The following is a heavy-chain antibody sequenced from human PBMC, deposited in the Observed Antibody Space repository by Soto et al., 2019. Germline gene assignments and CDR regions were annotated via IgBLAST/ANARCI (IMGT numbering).Heavy chain of an antibody. Sequence: XGSLRLSCAVSGFTFSDYGMHWVRQAPGKGLEWVAVMSYAGTYKYYADSVKGRFTISRDLSGNTLFLQMNSLRLEDTAVYFCAKEMYPRTVLDSSSPWGDYWGQGTLVTASS. J-gene: IGHJ4*02. D-gene: IGHD6-6*01. CDR3: AKEMYPRTVLDSSSPWGDY. V-gene: IGHV3-30*18. CDR2: MSYAGTYK. CDR1: GFTFSDYG.